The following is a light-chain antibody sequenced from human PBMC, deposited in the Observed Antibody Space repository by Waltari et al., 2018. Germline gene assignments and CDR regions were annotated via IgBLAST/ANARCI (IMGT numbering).Light chain of an antibody. J-gene: IGLJ1*01. CDR3: VAWDDTLNGLL. V-gene: IGLV1-47*01. CDR1: YSYIGNDINR. CDR2: ENK. Sequence: QSALTQPPSMSGAPGQTVTISCSGTYSYIGNDINRVYWHQQLPGKAPKVLIYENKHRPSGVPDRFSGSRSGSTASLVISALRSEDEADYYCVAWDDTLNGLLFGTGTKVTVL.